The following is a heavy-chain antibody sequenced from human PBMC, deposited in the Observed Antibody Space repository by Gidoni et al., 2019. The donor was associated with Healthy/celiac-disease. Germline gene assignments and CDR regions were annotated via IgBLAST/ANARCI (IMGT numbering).Heavy chain of an antibody. CDR2: IKQDGSEK. D-gene: IGHD2-15*01. V-gene: IGHV3-7*01. CDR3: ARGYCSGGSCYSFDY. CDR1: GVTFSSYW. J-gene: IGHJ4*02. Sequence: EVQLVESGGGLVQPGGSLRLSCAAPGVTFSSYWMSWVRQAPGKGLEWVANIKQDGSEKYYVDSVKGRFTISRDNAKNSLYLQMNSLRAEDTAVYYCARGYCSGGSCYSFDYWGQGTLVTVSS.